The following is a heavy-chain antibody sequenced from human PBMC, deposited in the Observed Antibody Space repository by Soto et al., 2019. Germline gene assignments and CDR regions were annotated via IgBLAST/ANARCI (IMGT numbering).Heavy chain of an antibody. V-gene: IGHV3-72*01. D-gene: IGHD2-2*01. CDR3: AKDTRTAAAYYFDY. CDR2: IKNKANGYKT. Sequence: PGGSMRLSSVASGFTFSDHYMAWACQAPGKGLEWVGRIKNKANGYKTEYAASVEGRITISRDDSKNSLSLQINSLKTEDTAVYYCAKDTRTAAAYYFDYWGQGTLLTVSS. J-gene: IGHJ4*02. CDR1: GFTFSDHY.